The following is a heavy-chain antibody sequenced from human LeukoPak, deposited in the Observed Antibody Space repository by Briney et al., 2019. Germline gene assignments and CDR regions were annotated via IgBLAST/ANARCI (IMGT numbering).Heavy chain of an antibody. V-gene: IGHV4-34*01. CDR1: GGSFSGYY. CDR2: INHSGST. J-gene: IGHJ4*02. D-gene: IGHD2-2*01. Sequence: SETLSLTCAVSGGSFSGYYWSWIRQPPGKGLEWIGEINHSGSTNYNPSLKSRVTISIDTSKNQFSLKLGSVTAADTAVYYCARGGNIVVVPAAIPFDYWGQGTLVTVSS. CDR3: ARGGNIVVVPAAIPFDY.